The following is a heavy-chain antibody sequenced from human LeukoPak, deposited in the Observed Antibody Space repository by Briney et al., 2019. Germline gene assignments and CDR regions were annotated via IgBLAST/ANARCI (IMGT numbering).Heavy chain of an antibody. J-gene: IGHJ4*02. D-gene: IGHD4-17*01. CDR1: GGTFISYA. V-gene: IGHV1-69*13. CDR3: ARGVDYGDYFLTLDY. CDR2: IIPIFGTA. Sequence: ASVKVSCKASGGTFISYAISWVRQAPGQGLEWMGGIIPIFGTANYAQKFQGRVTITADESTSTAYMELSSLRSEDTAVYYCARGVDYGDYFLTLDYWGQGTLVTVSS.